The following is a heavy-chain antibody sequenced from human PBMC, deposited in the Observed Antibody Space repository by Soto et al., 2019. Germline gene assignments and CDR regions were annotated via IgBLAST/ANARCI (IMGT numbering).Heavy chain of an antibody. CDR3: ARDYGGNPGIY. CDR2: IRQDGGAK. Sequence: EVQLVESGGGLVQPGGSLRLSCAASGFTFTNYWMSWVRQAPGKGLEWVAKIRQDGGAKYYVDSVKGRFTISRDNAKDSLYLQMNSLRAEDTAVYYCARDYGGNPGIYWGQGTLVTVSS. V-gene: IGHV3-7*04. D-gene: IGHD2-15*01. CDR1: GFTFTNYW. J-gene: IGHJ4*02.